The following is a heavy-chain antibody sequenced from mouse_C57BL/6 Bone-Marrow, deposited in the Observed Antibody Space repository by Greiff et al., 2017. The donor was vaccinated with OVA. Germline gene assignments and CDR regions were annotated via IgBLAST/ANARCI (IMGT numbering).Heavy chain of an antibody. J-gene: IGHJ3*01. V-gene: IGHV5-12*01. D-gene: IGHD2-2*01. CDR3: ARGYPSSFAY. CDR2: ISNGGGST. CDR1: GFTFSDYY. Sequence: EVKLVESGGGLVQPGGFLKLSCAASGFTFSDYYMYWVRQTPEKRLEWVAYISNGGGSTYYPDTVKGRFTISRDNAKNTLYLQMSRLKSEDTAMYYCARGYPSSFAYWGQGTLVTVSA.